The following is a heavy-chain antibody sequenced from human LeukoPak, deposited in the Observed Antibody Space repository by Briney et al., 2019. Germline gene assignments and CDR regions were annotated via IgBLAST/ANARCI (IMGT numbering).Heavy chain of an antibody. J-gene: IGHJ4*02. V-gene: IGHV4-34*01. D-gene: IGHD5-18*01. Sequence: SETLSLTCAVYGGSFSGYYWSWIRQPPGKGLEWIGEINHSGSTNYNPSLKSRVTISVDTSKNQFSLKLSSVTAADTAVYYCARSPDTAMGESWGQGTLATVSS. CDR2: INHSGST. CDR3: ARSPDTAMGES. CDR1: GGSFSGYY.